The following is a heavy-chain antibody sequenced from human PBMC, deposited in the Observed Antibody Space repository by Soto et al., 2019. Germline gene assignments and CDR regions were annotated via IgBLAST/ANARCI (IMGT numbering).Heavy chain of an antibody. CDR1: GFTFSSYG. J-gene: IGHJ6*02. D-gene: IGHD1-1*01. CDR3: ARGGMYNWNDRGMDV. Sequence: QVQLVESGGGVVQPGRSLRLSCAASGFTFSSYGMHWVRQAPGKGLEWVAVIWYDGSNKYYADSVKGRFTISRDNSKNTLYLQMNSLRAEYTAVFYCARGGMYNWNDRGMDVWGQGTTVTVSS. V-gene: IGHV3-33*01. CDR2: IWYDGSNK.